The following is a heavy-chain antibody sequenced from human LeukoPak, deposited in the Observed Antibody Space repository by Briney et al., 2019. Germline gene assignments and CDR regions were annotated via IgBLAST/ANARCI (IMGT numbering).Heavy chain of an antibody. CDR2: ISSRSSSI. CDR3: TRGDYGDRDLDY. CDR1: GFTFSSYS. V-gene: IGHV3-48*02. D-gene: IGHD4-17*01. Sequence: GGSLRLSCAASGFTFSSYSMDWVRQAPGKGLEWVSYISSRSSSIYYADSVKGRFTLSRDNAKNSLYLQMNSLRDEDTAVYYCTRGDYGDRDLDYWGQGTLVTVSS. J-gene: IGHJ4*02.